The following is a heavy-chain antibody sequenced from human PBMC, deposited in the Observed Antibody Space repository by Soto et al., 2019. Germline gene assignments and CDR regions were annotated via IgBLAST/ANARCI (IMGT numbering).Heavy chain of an antibody. CDR1: GYTFTSYA. CDR2: INAGNGNT. Sequence: ASVKVSCKASGYTFTSYAMHWVRQAPGQRLEWMGWINAGNGNTKYSQKFQGRVTITRDTSASTAYMGLSSLRSEDTAVYYCARTGYSSGWFHPRPTYYYYYGMDVWGQGTTVTVSS. V-gene: IGHV1-3*01. D-gene: IGHD6-19*01. CDR3: ARTGYSSGWFHPRPTYYYYYGMDV. J-gene: IGHJ6*02.